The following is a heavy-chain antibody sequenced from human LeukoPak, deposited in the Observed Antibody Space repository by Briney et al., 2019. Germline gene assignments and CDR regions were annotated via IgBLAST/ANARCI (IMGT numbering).Heavy chain of an antibody. V-gene: IGHV1-2*04. CDR2: INPNSGGT. D-gene: IGHD3-22*01. CDR3: AREYYYDKGLGY. J-gene: IGHJ4*02. CDR1: GYTFTGYY. Sequence: GASVKVSCKASGYTFTGYYMHWMRQAPGQGLEWMGWINPNSGGTNYAQKFQGWVTMTRDRSISTAYMELSRLRSDDTAVYYCAREYYYDKGLGYWGQGTLVTVSS.